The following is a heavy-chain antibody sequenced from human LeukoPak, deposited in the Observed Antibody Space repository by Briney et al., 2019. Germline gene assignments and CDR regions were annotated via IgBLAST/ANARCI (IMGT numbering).Heavy chain of an antibody. D-gene: IGHD3-22*01. Sequence: GESLKISCKGSGYSFTSYWIGCLRQMPRKGLEWMGIIYPGDSDTRYSPSFQGQVTISADRAISTAYLQRSSLTASDTAMYYCARQYYYDSSAGYWGQGTQVSVCS. V-gene: IGHV5-51*01. J-gene: IGHJ4*02. CDR1: GYSFTSYW. CDR3: ARQYYYDSSAGY. CDR2: IYPGDSDT.